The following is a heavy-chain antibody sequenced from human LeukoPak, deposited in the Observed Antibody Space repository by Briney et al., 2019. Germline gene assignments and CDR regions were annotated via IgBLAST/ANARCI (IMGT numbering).Heavy chain of an antibody. Sequence: ASVKVSCKASGYTFTGYYMHWVRQAPGQGLEWMGWINPNSGGTNYAQKFQGRVTMTRDTSISTAYMELSRLRSDDTAVYYCARVSAVAGKGDWFGPWGQGTLVTVSS. V-gene: IGHV1-2*02. CDR1: GYTFTGYY. CDR2: INPNSGGT. D-gene: IGHD6-19*01. CDR3: ARVSAVAGKGDWFGP. J-gene: IGHJ5*02.